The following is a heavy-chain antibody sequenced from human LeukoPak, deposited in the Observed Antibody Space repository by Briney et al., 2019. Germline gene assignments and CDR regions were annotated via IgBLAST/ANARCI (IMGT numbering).Heavy chain of an antibody. CDR1: GFTFSSYA. CDR2: ISGSGGST. V-gene: IGHV3-23*01. CDR3: AKVGEYQLLLYAFDM. J-gene: IGHJ3*02. D-gene: IGHD2-2*01. Sequence: GGSLRLSCAASGFTFSSYAMSWVRQAPGKGLEWVSAISGSGGSTYYADSVKGRFTISRDNSKNTLYLQMNSLRAEDTAVYYCAKVGEYQLLLYAFDMWGQGTMVTVSS.